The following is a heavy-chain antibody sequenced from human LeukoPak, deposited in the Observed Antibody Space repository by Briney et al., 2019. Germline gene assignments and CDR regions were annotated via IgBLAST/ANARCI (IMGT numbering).Heavy chain of an antibody. CDR1: GFTFSSYS. V-gene: IGHV3-21*01. J-gene: IGHJ4*02. Sequence: GGSLRLSCAASGFTFSSYSMNWVRQAPGKGLEWVSSISSSSSYIYYAGSVKGRFTISRDNAKNSLYLQMNSLRAEDTAVYYCASKFHYYDSSGYYLWGQGTLVTVSS. D-gene: IGHD3-22*01. CDR3: ASKFHYYDSSGYYL. CDR2: ISSSSSYI.